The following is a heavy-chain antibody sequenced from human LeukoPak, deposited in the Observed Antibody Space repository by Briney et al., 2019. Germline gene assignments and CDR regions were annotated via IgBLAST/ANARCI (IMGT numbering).Heavy chain of an antibody. Sequence: ASVKVSCKASGDTFSSYAISWVRQAPGQGLEWMGGIIPIFGTANYAQKFQGRVTITADESTSTAYMELSSLRSEDTAVYYCARALLVVPAATYNWFDPWGQGTLVTVSS. CDR2: IIPIFGTA. J-gene: IGHJ5*02. V-gene: IGHV1-69*13. CDR1: GDTFSSYA. D-gene: IGHD2-2*01. CDR3: ARALLVVPAATYNWFDP.